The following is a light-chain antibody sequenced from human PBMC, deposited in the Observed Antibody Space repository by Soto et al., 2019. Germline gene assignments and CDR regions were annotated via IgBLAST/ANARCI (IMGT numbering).Light chain of an antibody. Sequence: QSALTQPASVSGSPGQSITISCTGTSSDVGGYNYVSCYQQHPGKAPKLMIYEVSNRPSGVSNRFSGAKSGNTASLTISGLQAEDEADYYCSSYTDSSTSNYVFETGTKLTVL. CDR1: SSDVGGYNY. V-gene: IGLV2-14*01. J-gene: IGLJ1*01. CDR3: SSYTDSSTSNYV. CDR2: EVS.